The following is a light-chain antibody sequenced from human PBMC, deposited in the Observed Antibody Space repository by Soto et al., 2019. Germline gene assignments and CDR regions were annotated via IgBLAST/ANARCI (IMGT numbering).Light chain of an antibody. CDR1: QSVSSY. CDR3: QQRSNWPPYT. V-gene: IGKV3-11*01. Sequence: EIVLTQSPATLSLSPGERATLSCRASQSVSSYLAWFQQKPGQAPRLLIYDASNRANGIPARFSGSGSVTNFTLTISSLEPEDCGVCYCQQRSNWPPYTFGQGTKLEIK. J-gene: IGKJ2*01. CDR2: DAS.